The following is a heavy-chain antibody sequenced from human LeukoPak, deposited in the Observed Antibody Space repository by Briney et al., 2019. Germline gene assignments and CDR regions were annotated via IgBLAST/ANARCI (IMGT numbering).Heavy chain of an antibody. D-gene: IGHD2-2*01. CDR2: IYYSGST. CDR1: GGSISSGDYY. Sequence: PSQTLSLTCTVSGGSISSGDYYWSWIRQPPGKGLEWIGYIYYSGSTYYNPSLKSRVTISVDTSKNQFSLKLSSVTAADTAVYYCARGGPAADNWFDHWGQGTLVTVSS. J-gene: IGHJ5*02. CDR3: ARGGPAADNWFDH. V-gene: IGHV4-30-4*01.